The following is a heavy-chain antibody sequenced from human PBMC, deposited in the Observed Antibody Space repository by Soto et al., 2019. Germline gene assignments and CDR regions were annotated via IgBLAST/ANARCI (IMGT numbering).Heavy chain of an antibody. D-gene: IGHD6-13*01. CDR3: ARRGYGSRWPNVYMDV. Sequence: AQLVESGGGLVQPGGSLRLSCAASGFTFSNSEMHWVRQAPGKGLEYVSGISNNGAHTDYAKSVKGRFTISRDNSENTLYLQMGSLRAEDMALYYCARRGYGSRWPNVYMDVWGKGTTVTVSS. V-gene: IGHV3-64*01. J-gene: IGHJ6*03. CDR2: ISNNGAHT. CDR1: GFTFSNSE.